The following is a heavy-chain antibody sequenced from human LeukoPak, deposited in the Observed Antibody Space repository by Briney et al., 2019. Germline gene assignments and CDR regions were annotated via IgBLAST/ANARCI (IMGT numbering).Heavy chain of an antibody. D-gene: IGHD3-3*01. J-gene: IGHJ6*02. Sequence: PGGSLRLSCAASGFTFSSYAMSWVRQAPGKGLEWVSAISGSGGSTYYADSVKGRFTISRDNPKNTLYLQMNSLRAEDTAVYYCAKDLTIFGVVTPYGMDVWGQGTTVTVSS. CDR2: ISGSGGST. CDR1: GFTFSSYA. CDR3: AKDLTIFGVVTPYGMDV. V-gene: IGHV3-23*01.